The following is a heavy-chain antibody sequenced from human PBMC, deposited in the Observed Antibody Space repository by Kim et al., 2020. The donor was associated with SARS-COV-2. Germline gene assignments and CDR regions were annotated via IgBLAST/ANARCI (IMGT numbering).Heavy chain of an antibody. V-gene: IGHV3-23*01. Sequence: STYSADSVKGRFTISRDNSKNTLYLQMNSLRAEDTAVYYCANGLMGGMDVWGQGTTVTVSS. CDR2: ST. J-gene: IGHJ6*02. CDR3: ANGLMGGMDV. D-gene: IGHD2-8*01.